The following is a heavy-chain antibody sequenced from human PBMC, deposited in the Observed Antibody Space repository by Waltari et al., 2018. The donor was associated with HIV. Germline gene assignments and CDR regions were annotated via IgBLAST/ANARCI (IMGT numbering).Heavy chain of an antibody. Sequence: QVQLQESGPGLVKPSETLSLICPVSHGSTNRYYWSWIRQPPGKGLEWIGHIYYSGSTNYNPSLKSRVTISVDTSKNQFSLRLTSVTAADTAVYYCVRGRQYISSSYFDPWGQGTLVTVSS. V-gene: IGHV4-59*01. CDR3: VRGRQYISSSYFDP. CDR2: IYYSGST. J-gene: IGHJ5*02. CDR1: HGSTNRYY. D-gene: IGHD6-19*01.